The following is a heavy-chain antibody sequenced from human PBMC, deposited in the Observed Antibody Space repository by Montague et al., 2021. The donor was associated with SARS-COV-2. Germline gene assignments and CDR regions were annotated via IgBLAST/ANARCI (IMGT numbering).Heavy chain of an antibody. Sequence: SETLSLTCAVFDGSFSDFFWSWIRQPPGEGLEWIGEINHSGTTYYNPSXKVRVTISVDTPKNQFSLTLNSVTAADAAVYYCASGVDNGSGYLDVWGKGTTVTVSS. V-gene: IGHV4-34*01. J-gene: IGHJ6*03. CDR3: ASGVDNGSGYLDV. CDR2: INHSGTT. CDR1: DGSFSDFF. D-gene: IGHD1-26*01.